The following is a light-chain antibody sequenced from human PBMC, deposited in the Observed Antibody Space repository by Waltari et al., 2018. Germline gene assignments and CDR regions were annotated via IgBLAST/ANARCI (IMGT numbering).Light chain of an antibody. J-gene: IGKJ1*01. CDR2: AAS. V-gene: IGKV1-39*01. Sequence: DIQMTQSTSSLSASVGDRVTITCRASQSIGSYLNWYKQKPGKAPKILSSAASRAQSGVSSRFSGSGSGTDFTLTISSLQPEDFATYYCQQSYSAPWTFGQGTKVEVK. CDR1: QSIGSY. CDR3: QQSYSAPWT.